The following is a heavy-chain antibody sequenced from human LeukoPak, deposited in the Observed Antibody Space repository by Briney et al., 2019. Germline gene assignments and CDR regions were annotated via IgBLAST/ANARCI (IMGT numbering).Heavy chain of an antibody. CDR1: GYTFTNYG. D-gene: IGHD6-13*01. Sequence: GASVKVSSTASGYTFTNYGISWVRQAPGQGPEWMGWISAYSGHTNYAQKLQGRVTMTTDTSTSTAYMGLRSLRSDDTAVYYCARDNHSGSWSWFDPWGQGTLVSVSA. CDR3: ARDNHSGSWSWFDP. J-gene: IGHJ5*02. CDR2: ISAYSGHT. V-gene: IGHV1-18*01.